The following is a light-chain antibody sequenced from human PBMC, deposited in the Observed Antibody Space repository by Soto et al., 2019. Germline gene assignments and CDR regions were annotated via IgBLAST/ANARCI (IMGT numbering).Light chain of an antibody. Sequence: QSALTQPASVSGSPGQSITISCTGTSSDVGGYKYVSWYQQHPGKAPKLMIYEVSNRPSGVSNRFSGSKSGNTASLTISRLQAEDEADYYCFSYPRSDSYVFSYVFGTGTKVTV. J-gene: IGLJ1*01. CDR2: EVS. CDR3: FSYPRSDSYVFSYV. CDR1: SSDVGGYKY. V-gene: IGLV2-14*01.